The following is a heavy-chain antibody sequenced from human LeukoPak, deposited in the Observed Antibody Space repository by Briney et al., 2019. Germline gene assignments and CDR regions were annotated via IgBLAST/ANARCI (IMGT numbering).Heavy chain of an antibody. CDR1: GYTFTSYS. J-gene: IGHJ4*02. CDR2: ISAYNGNT. D-gene: IGHD2-15*01. Sequence: VASVKVSCKASGYTFTSYSISWVRQAPGQGLEWMGWISAYNGNTIYAQKVKGRVTMTTDTSTSTAYMELRSLKSDDTAVYYCARASYCSDGSCYSDYWGQGTLVTVPS. V-gene: IGHV1-18*01. CDR3: ARASYCSDGSCYSDY.